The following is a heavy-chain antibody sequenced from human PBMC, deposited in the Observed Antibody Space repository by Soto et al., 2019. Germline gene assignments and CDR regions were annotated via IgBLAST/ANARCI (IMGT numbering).Heavy chain of an antibody. J-gene: IGHJ4*02. Sequence: EVQLVESGGGLVQPGGSLRLSCAASGFIFSDYWIHWVHQAPGKGLVWVSRIKSDESTTNYADSVWGRLTISRDKAKNTIYLQMKSLRAEDTAVYYCARGARNYYYFDYGGKGTLVTVPS. D-gene: IGHD3-10*01. V-gene: IGHV3-74*01. CDR1: GFIFSDYW. CDR2: IKSDESTT. CDR3: ARGARNYYYFDY.